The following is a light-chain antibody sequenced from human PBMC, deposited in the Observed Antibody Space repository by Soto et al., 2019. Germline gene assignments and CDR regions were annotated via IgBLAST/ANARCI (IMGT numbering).Light chain of an antibody. CDR2: GSS. V-gene: IGKV3-15*01. Sequence: LIMTQSPATLSVSPGERATLSCRASQSVSSNLAWYQQKPGQAPRLLIYGSSTRASGVPVRFSGSGSGTACTLTISSLQSEDFAGYYCQQYDKWPLYTFGQGTKLEIK. CDR1: QSVSSN. J-gene: IGKJ2*01. CDR3: QQYDKWPLYT.